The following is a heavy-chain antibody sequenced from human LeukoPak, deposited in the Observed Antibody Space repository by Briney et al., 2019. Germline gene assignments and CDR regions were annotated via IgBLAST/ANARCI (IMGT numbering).Heavy chain of an antibody. CDR3: ARERQRHYDSSGYQNWFDP. J-gene: IGHJ5*02. Sequence: SETLSLTCTVSGGSISSYYWSWIRQPPGKGLEWIGYIYYSGSTNYNPSLKSRVTISVDTSKNQFSLKLSSVTAADTAVYYCARERQRHYDSSGYQNWFDPWGQGTLVTVSS. CDR2: IYYSGST. CDR1: GGSISSYY. V-gene: IGHV4-59*01. D-gene: IGHD3-22*01.